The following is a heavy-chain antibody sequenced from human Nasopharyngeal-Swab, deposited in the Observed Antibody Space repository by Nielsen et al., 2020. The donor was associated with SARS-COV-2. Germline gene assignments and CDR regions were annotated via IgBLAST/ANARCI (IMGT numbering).Heavy chain of an antibody. V-gene: IGHV1-46*01. J-gene: IGHJ3*02. CDR3: AREWIQLWPDAFDI. CDR2: INPSGGST. Sequence: VRQMPGKGLERMGIINPSGGSTSYAQKFQGRVTMTRDTSTSTVYMELSSLRSEDTAVYYCAREWIQLWPDAFDIWGQGTMVTVSS. D-gene: IGHD5-18*01.